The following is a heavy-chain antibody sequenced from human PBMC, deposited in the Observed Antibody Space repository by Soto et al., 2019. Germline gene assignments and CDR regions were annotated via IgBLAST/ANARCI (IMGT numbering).Heavy chain of an antibody. Sequence: DVQLLESGGGLVQPGGSLRLSCAASGFRFSTYDMSWVRQAPGKGLEWVSVMSGSGSGTYYADSVKGRFTISRDNSKNTLYLQMNSPRAEHTAVYYCVRQAKLTTVTANVGYYSGLDVWGQGTTVTVSS. V-gene: IGHV3-23*01. J-gene: IGHJ6*02. CDR1: GFRFSTYD. CDR2: MSGSGSGT. CDR3: VRQAKLTTVTANVGYYSGLDV. D-gene: IGHD4-4*01.